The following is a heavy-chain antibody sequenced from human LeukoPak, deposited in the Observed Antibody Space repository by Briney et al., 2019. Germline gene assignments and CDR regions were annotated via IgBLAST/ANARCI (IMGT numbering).Heavy chain of an antibody. J-gene: IGHJ3*02. V-gene: IGHV1-58*02. CDR1: GFTFTSSA. CDR3: AAARAELRAFDI. Sequence: SVKVSCKASGFTFTSSAMQWVRQARGQRLEWIGWIVVGSGNTNYARKFQERVTITRDMSTSTAYMELSSLRSEDTAVYYCAAARAELRAFDIWGQGTMVTVSS. D-gene: IGHD2-21*01. CDR2: IVVGSGNT.